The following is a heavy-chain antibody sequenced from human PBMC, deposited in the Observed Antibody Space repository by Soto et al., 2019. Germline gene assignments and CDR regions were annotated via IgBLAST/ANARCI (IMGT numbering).Heavy chain of an antibody. D-gene: IGHD5-18*01. CDR1: GFTFSSYS. J-gene: IGHJ4*02. CDR2: ISSSSSYI. V-gene: IGHV3-21*01. Sequence: VGSLRLSCAASGFTFSSYSMNWVRQAPGKGLEWVSSISSSSSYIYYADSVKGRFTISRDNAKNSLYLQMNSLRAEDTAVYYCARGHWDTAMVTDYWGQGTLVTVSS. CDR3: ARGHWDTAMVTDY.